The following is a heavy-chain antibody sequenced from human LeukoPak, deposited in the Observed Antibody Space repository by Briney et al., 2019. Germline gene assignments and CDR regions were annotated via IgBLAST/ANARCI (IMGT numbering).Heavy chain of an antibody. D-gene: IGHD4-17*01. CDR3: ARDDDLAVTYDY. Sequence: ASVKVSCKASGYTFTSYGISWVRQAPGQGLEWMGWISAYNDNTNYAQKLQGRVTMTTDTSTSTAYMELRSLRSDDTAVYYCARDDDLAVTYDYWGQGTLVTVSS. J-gene: IGHJ4*02. CDR1: GYTFTSYG. CDR2: ISAYNDNT. V-gene: IGHV1-18*01.